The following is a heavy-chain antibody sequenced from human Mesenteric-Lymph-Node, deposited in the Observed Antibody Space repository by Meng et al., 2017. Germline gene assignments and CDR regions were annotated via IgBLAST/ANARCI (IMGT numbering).Heavy chain of an antibody. J-gene: IGHJ4*02. CDR1: GGSFSTHT. Sequence: QVQLVQSGAVVKKPGSSVKVACKTSGGSFSTHTFSWVRQAHGQGLEWMGGLIAVFDKTKAAPRFQDRVTFTADESTSTAYMELSSLTFDDTAVYFCARGRRNEPLFDYWGQGTLVTVSS. CDR3: ARGRRNEPLFDY. V-gene: IGHV1-69*13. CDR2: LIAVFDKT. D-gene: IGHD1-14*01.